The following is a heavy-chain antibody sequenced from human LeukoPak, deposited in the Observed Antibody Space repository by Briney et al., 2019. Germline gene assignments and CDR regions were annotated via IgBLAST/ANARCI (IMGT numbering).Heavy chain of an antibody. CDR1: GGSISSSSYY. CDR2: IYYSGST. Sequence: PSETLSLTCTVSGGSISSSSYYWGWIRQPPGKGLEWIGSIYYSGSTYYNPSLKSRVTISVDTSKNQFSLKLSSVTAADTAVYYCARLTSGRDGYNSLIDYWGQGTLVTVSS. CDR3: ARLTSGRDGYNSLIDY. D-gene: IGHD5-24*01. J-gene: IGHJ4*02. V-gene: IGHV4-39*07.